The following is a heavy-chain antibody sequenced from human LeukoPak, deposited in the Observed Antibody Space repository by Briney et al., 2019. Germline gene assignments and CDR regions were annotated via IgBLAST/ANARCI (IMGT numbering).Heavy chain of an antibody. D-gene: IGHD2-21*02. CDR3: AKGASLGCGGDCYSDY. CDR2: ISGPAYST. J-gene: IGHJ4*02. V-gene: IGHV3-23*01. CDR1: GFTFSSYA. Sequence: GGSLRLSCAASGFTFSSYAMSWVRQAPGKGLEWVSVISGPAYSTYYADSVKDRFTISRDNSKNTLYLQMNSLRAEDTAVYYCAKGASLGCGGDCYSDYWGQGTLVSVSS.